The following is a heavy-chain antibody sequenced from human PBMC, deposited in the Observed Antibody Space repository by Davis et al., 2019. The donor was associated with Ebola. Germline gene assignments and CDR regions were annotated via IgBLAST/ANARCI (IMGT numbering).Heavy chain of an antibody. D-gene: IGHD5-12*01. CDR3: AREYNYYYGMDL. V-gene: IGHV4-59*01. CDR1: GGAISSYY. Sequence: PGGSLRLSCTVSGGAISSYYWNWIRQPPGKGLEWIGYIHYIGSTNYNPSLKSRVIMSVDTSKNQFSLELSSVTAADTAVYYCAREYNYYYGMDLWGQGTTVTVSS. CDR2: IHYIGST. J-gene: IGHJ6*02.